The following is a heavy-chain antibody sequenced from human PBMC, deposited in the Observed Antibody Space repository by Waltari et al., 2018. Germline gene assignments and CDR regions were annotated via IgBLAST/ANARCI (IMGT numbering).Heavy chain of an antibody. CDR2: IKPNNGGT. CDR1: GYTFTDYY. J-gene: IGHJ4*02. D-gene: IGHD1-26*01. V-gene: IGHV1-2*02. CDR3: VKYSGSYPYYFDY. Sequence: QVQLVQSGAEVKKPGASMKVSCKASGYTFTDYYMPWVRQAPGQGLEWMGWIKPNNGGTNYAQRFHGRVTMTRDPSISTAYMELSRLRSDDTAVYYCVKYSGSYPYYFDYWGQGTLVTVSS.